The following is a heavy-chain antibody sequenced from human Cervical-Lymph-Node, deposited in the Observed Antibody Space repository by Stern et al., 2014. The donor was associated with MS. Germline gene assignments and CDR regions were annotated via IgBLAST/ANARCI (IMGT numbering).Heavy chain of an antibody. Sequence: VQLVESGAEVKKPGTSVKVSCKAYGGTFSSYAISWVRKAPGQGLEWMGGIIPIFGTANYAQKFQGRVTITADESTSTAYMELSSLRSEDTAVYYCARTSYGDYGVVDYWGQGTLVTVSS. CDR1: GGTFSSYA. CDR3: ARTSYGDYGVVDY. V-gene: IGHV1-69*01. CDR2: IIPIFGTA. D-gene: IGHD5-18*01. J-gene: IGHJ4*02.